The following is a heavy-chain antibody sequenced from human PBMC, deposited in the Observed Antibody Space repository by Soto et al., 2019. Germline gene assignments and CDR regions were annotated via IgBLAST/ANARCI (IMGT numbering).Heavy chain of an antibody. CDR3: TRSSPAFDS. Sequence: GGSLRLSCGASGLSFSSYRMNWVRQAPGKGLEWLSYISAFNSGGTATIHYSDSVKGRFTISRDDAKNSVYLQMNSLRDEDTAVYYCTRSSPAFDSWGQGA. J-gene: IGHJ4*02. CDR2: ISAFNSGGTATI. V-gene: IGHV3-48*02. CDR1: GLSFSSYR. D-gene: IGHD3-10*01.